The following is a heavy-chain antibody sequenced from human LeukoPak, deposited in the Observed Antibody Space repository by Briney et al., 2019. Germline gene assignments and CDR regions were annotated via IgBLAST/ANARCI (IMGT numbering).Heavy chain of an antibody. V-gene: IGHV4-59*08. J-gene: IGHJ5*02. D-gene: IGHD6-13*01. CDR3: AGYSNSWLGWFDP. Sequence: SETLSLTCTVSGGSISSYHWSWIRQPPGKGLEWIGYIYYSGSTNYNPSLKSRVTISVDTSKNQFSLKLSSVTAADTAVYYCAGYSNSWLGWFDPWGQGTLVTVSS. CDR1: GGSISSYH. CDR2: IYYSGST.